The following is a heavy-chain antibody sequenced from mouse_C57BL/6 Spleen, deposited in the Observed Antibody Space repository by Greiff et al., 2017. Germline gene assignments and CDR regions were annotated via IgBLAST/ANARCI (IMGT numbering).Heavy chain of an antibody. J-gene: IGHJ2*01. CDR1: GYTFTSYW. CDR3: ARRFFDY. Sequence: VQLQQPGAELVMPGASVKLSCKASGYTFTSYWMHWVKQRPGQGLEWIGEIDPSDSYTNYNQKFKGKSTLTVDKSSSTAYKHLSSLTSEGSAYYYCARRFFDYWGQGTTLTVSS. V-gene: IGHV1-69*01. CDR2: IDPSDSYT.